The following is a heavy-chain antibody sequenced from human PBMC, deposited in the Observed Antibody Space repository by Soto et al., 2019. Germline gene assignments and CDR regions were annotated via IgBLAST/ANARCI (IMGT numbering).Heavy chain of an antibody. D-gene: IGHD3-10*01. Sequence: QTLSLTSAMSREGVACNSAAGDWIRQSPSRGLEWLGRTYYRSKWYNDYAVSVKSRITINPDTSKNQFSLQLNSVTPEDTAVYYCARGGFGGLHGMDVWGQGTTVTVSS. CDR1: REGVACNSAA. V-gene: IGHV6-1*01. CDR2: TYYRSKWYN. J-gene: IGHJ6*02. CDR3: ARGGFGGLHGMDV.